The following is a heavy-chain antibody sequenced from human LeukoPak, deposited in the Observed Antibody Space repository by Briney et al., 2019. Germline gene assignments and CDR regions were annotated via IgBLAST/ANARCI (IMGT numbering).Heavy chain of an antibody. D-gene: IGHD5-18*01. CDR3: ARERDTSMVALDS. Sequence: PGGSLRLSCAASGFTFSSYSLNWVRQAPGKGLGWVSCITSNIYTYYADSVRGRFTISRDNSQNSVYLVMNSLRAEDTAVYYCARERDTSMVALDSWGQGTLVTVSS. J-gene: IGHJ4*02. CDR2: ITSNIYT. CDR1: GFTFSSYS. V-gene: IGHV3-21*06.